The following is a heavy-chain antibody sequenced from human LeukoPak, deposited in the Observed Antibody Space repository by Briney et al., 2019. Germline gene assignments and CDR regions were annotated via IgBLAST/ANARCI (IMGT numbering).Heavy chain of an antibody. CDR1: GYSISSGYY. Sequence: SETLSLTCAVSGYSISSGYYWDWIRQPPGKGLEWIGSIYHSGSTYYNPSLKSRVTISVDTSKNQFSLKLSSVTAADTAVYYCASTYRVGTTGFDPWGQGTLVTASS. CDR3: ASTYRVGTTGFDP. J-gene: IGHJ5*02. CDR2: IYHSGST. V-gene: IGHV4-38-2*01. D-gene: IGHD1-1*01.